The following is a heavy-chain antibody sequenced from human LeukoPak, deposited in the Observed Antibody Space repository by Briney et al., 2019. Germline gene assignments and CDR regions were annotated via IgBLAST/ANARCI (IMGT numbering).Heavy chain of an antibody. CDR2: IYYSGST. J-gene: IGHJ4*02. CDR3: ARLSAYYDSSGPFDY. Sequence: SETLSLTCTVSGGSISSSSYYWGWIRQPPGKGLEWIGSIYYSGSTYYNPSLKSRVTISVDTSKNQFSPKLSSVTAADTAVYYCARLSAYYDSSGPFDYWGQGTLVTVSS. CDR1: GGSISSSSYY. D-gene: IGHD3-22*01. V-gene: IGHV4-39*01.